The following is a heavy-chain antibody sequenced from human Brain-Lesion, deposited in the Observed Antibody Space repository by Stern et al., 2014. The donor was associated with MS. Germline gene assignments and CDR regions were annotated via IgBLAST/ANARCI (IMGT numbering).Heavy chain of an antibody. CDR2: VNNDGRRT. D-gene: IGHD3-10*01. J-gene: IGHJ5*01. Sequence: MQLVQSGGGLVQPGGSLRLSCAASGFTFSNNWMPWVRQAPGKGLVWVSRVNNDGRRTSYADSVKGRFTMSRDNAKNTLYLQMNSLRVEDTAIYYCARGERWFDSWGQGTLVTVSS. CDR1: GFTFSNNW. V-gene: IGHV3-74*02. CDR3: ARGERWFDS.